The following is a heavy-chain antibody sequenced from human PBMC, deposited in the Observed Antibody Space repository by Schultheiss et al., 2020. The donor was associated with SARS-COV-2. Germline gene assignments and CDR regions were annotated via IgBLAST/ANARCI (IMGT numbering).Heavy chain of an antibody. J-gene: IGHJ4*02. V-gene: IGHV4-31*03. CDR3: ARGGYDSSGYYYLDY. CDR1: GGSISSGGYY. D-gene: IGHD3-22*01. Sequence: SETLSLTCTVSGGSISSGGYYCSWIRQHPGKGLEWIGYIYYSGSTYYNPSLKSRVTISVDTSKNQFSLKLSSVTAADTAVYYCARGGYDSSGYYYLDYWGQGTLVTVSS. CDR2: IYYSGST.